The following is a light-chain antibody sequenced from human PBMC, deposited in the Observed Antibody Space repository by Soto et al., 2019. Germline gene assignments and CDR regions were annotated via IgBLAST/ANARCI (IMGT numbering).Light chain of an antibody. V-gene: IGKV3-11*01. Sequence: EVLLTQSPATLSVSPGESVTLSCRASQSINTFLAWYQQKPGQAPRLLIYDASSMAAGVPARFSGRGSGTDFTLTINSLEPEDFAVYHCQQRSIWRLTFGGGTRVE. CDR2: DAS. CDR1: QSINTF. J-gene: IGKJ4*01. CDR3: QQRSIWRLT.